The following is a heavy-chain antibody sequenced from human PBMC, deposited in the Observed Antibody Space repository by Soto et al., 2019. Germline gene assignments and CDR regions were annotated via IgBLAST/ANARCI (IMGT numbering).Heavy chain of an antibody. V-gene: IGHV5-10-1*01. CDR1: GYRFTSFW. CDR3: ARHDGDSGYHLDY. CDR2: IHPSHSDS. Sequence: GVSLKISCEGSGYRFTSFWIACVRQMPRKGLEWMGRIHPSHSDSKYSPSFQGHVTISAEKSSNTAYLHWGSLKAADTSMYYCARHDGDSGYHLDYSGQRALATVSS. D-gene: IGHD5-12*01. J-gene: IGHJ4*02.